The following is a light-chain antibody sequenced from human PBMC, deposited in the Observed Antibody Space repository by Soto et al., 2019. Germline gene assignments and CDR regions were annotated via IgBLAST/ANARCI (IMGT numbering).Light chain of an antibody. J-gene: IGKJ1*01. Sequence: ETVMTHSPATLPVSPGERATLSCRASQSVRSNLAWYQQKPGQAPRLLIYGASTRATGAPPRFSGSGSETEFTLTINSRQSEDFGLYYCQEYYNWPLWTFGQGTKVEVK. V-gene: IGKV3-15*01. CDR3: QEYYNWPLWT. CDR2: GAS. CDR1: QSVRSN.